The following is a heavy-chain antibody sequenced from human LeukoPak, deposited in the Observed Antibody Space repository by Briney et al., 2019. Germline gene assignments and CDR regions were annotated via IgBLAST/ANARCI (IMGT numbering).Heavy chain of an antibody. Sequence: TWGVLRLSCAASGFTFDDYAMHWVRQAPGKGLEWVSLISWDGGSTYYADSVKGRFTISRDNSKNSLYLQMNSLRAEDTALYYCAKDIAHGGDKLSFDYWGQGTLVTVSS. V-gene: IGHV3-43D*03. CDR1: GFTFDDYA. J-gene: IGHJ4*02. D-gene: IGHD4-23*01. CDR2: ISWDGGST. CDR3: AKDIAHGGDKLSFDY.